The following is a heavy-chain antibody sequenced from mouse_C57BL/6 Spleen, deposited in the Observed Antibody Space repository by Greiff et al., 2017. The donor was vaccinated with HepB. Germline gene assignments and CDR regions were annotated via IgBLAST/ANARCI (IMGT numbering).Heavy chain of an antibody. CDR3: ARFTTVVATRDEDY. CDR2: IDPSDSYT. V-gene: IGHV1-50*01. J-gene: IGHJ2*01. CDR1: GYTFTSYW. Sequence: QVQLQQPGAELVKPGASVKLSCKASGYTFTSYWMQWVKQRPGQGLEWIGEIDPSDSYTNYNQKFKGKATLTVDTSSSTAYMQLSSLTSEDSAVYYCARFTTVVATRDEDYWGQGTTLTVSS. D-gene: IGHD1-1*01.